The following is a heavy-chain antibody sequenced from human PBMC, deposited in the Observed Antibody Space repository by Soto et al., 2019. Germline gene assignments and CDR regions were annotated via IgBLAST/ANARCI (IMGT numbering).Heavy chain of an antibody. CDR3: AKGSVPAARTYYYYYGMDV. Sequence: PVGSLRLSCAASGFTFSSYGMHWVRQAPGKGLEWVAVISYDGSNKYYADSVKGRFTISRDNSKNTLYLQMNSLRAEDTAVYYCAKGSVPAARTYYYYYGMDVWGQGTTVTVSS. CDR2: ISYDGSNK. V-gene: IGHV3-30*18. D-gene: IGHD2-2*01. CDR1: GFTFSSYG. J-gene: IGHJ6*02.